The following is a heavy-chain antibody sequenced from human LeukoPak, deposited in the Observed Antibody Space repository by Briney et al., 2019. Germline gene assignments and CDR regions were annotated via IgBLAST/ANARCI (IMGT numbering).Heavy chain of an antibody. D-gene: IGHD3-10*01. J-gene: IGHJ4*02. CDR1: GFTFPTYA. CDR3: ARSGLATCHY. V-gene: IGHV3-23*01. CDR2: INNGDGDT. Sequence: GGSLGPSCKASGFTFPTYAMSWVPKAPGKGLEWVSSINNGDGDTFFADSVKGRFTISRDDSRSMVYLQMNGLSAEDTAVYYCARSGLATCHYWGQGTLVTVSS.